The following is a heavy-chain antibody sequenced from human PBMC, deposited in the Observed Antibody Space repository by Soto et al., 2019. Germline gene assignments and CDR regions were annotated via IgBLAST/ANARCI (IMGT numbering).Heavy chain of an antibody. CDR2: ISAYNGNT. CDR1: GFTFTSSA. Sequence: ASVKVSCKASGFTFTSSAVQWVRQAPGQGLEWMGWISAYNGNTNYAQKLQGRVTMTTDTSTSTAYMELRSLRSDDTAVYYCASVSGRGIQLFDYWGQGTLVTVSS. J-gene: IGHJ4*02. D-gene: IGHD5-18*01. CDR3: ASVSGRGIQLFDY. V-gene: IGHV1-18*01.